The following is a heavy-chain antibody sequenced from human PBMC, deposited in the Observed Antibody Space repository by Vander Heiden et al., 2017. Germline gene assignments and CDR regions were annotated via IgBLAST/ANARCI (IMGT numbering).Heavy chain of an antibody. CDR1: GFTLSDNY. V-gene: IGHV3-11*01. CDR2: ISSSSKTI. Sequence: QVQLVESGGGLVKPGGSLTLVCVAAGFTLSDNYRTGMRQAPGKGLEWVSYISSSSKTIYDADSVRGRFTISRDNAKNSMSLQMDSLRAEDTATYYCARYYYGAFDIWGQGTMLTVPS. CDR3: ARYYYGAFDI. D-gene: IGHD3-22*01. J-gene: IGHJ3*02.